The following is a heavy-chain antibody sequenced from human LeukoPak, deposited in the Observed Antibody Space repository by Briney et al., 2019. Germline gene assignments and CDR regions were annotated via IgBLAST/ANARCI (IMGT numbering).Heavy chain of an antibody. CDR3: AKDPTPYVGASAD. D-gene: IGHD1-26*01. CDR1: GFTFSSYA. Sequence: GGSLRLSCVASGFTFSSYAMSWVRQAPGKGLEWVSTITGSGDNTYYTDSVKGRFTFSRDNSKSTLYLQMNSLRAEDTAVYYCAKDPTPYVGASADWGQGTLVTVSS. CDR2: ITGSGDNT. V-gene: IGHV3-23*01. J-gene: IGHJ4*02.